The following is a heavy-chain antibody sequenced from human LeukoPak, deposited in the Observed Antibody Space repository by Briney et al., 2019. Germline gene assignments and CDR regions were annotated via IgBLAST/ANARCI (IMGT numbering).Heavy chain of an antibody. Sequence: SETLSLTCTVSGGSVSSGSYYWSWIRQPPGKGLEWIGYIYYSGSTNYNPSLKSRVTISVDTSKNQFSLKLSSVTAADTAVYYCARVGSSGWYPFDYWGQGTLVTVSS. CDR1: GGSVSSGSYY. CDR3: ARVGSSGWYPFDY. D-gene: IGHD6-19*01. CDR2: IYYSGST. V-gene: IGHV4-61*01. J-gene: IGHJ4*02.